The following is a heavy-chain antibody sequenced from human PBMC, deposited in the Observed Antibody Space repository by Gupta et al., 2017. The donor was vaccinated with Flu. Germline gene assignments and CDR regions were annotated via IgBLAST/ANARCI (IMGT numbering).Heavy chain of an antibody. CDR1: GFTFSSYG. CDR2: ISYDGSNK. Sequence: CAASGFTFSSYGMHWVRQAPGKGLEWVAVISYDGSNKYYADSVKGRFIISRDNSKNTVFLQMNSLRPEDTAVYYCTKDPDYWGQGTLVTVS. J-gene: IGHJ4*02. CDR3: TKDPDY. V-gene: IGHV3-30*18.